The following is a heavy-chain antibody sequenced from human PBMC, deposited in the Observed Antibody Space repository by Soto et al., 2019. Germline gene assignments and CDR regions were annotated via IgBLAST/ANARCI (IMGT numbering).Heavy chain of an antibody. Sequence: QVQLVQSGAEVKKPGSSVKVSCKASGGTFSSYTISWVRQAPGQGLEWMGRIIPILGIANYAQKFQGRVTITADKSTSTAYMELSSLRSEDTAVYYCARPAGSGSYAFDIWGQGTMATVSS. D-gene: IGHD3-10*01. CDR1: GGTFSSYT. V-gene: IGHV1-69*02. J-gene: IGHJ3*02. CDR2: IIPILGIA. CDR3: ARPAGSGSYAFDI.